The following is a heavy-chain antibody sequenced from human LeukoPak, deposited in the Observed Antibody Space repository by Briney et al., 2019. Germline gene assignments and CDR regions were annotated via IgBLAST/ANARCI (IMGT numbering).Heavy chain of an antibody. CDR3: ARESYYYGSGSYYKPDAFDI. V-gene: IGHV4-39*07. J-gene: IGHJ3*02. Sequence: SETLSLTCTVSGGSISSSSYYWGWIRQPPGRGLEWIGSIYYSGSTYYNPSLKSRVTISVDTSKNQFSLKLSSVTAADTAVYYCARESYYYGSGSYYKPDAFDIWGQGTMVTVSS. D-gene: IGHD3-10*01. CDR1: GGSISSSSYY. CDR2: IYYSGST.